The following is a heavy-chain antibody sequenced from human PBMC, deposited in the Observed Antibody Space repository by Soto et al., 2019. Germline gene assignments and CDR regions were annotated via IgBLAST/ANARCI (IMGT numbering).Heavy chain of an antibody. Sequence: GGSLRLSCAASGFTFSSYAMSWVRQAPGKGLEWVSAISGSGGSTYYADSVKGRFTISRDNSKNTLYLQMNSLRAEDTAVYYCAQDPPGPYYDFWSGYYSYYGMDVWGQGTTVTVSS. CDR1: GFTFSSYA. V-gene: IGHV3-23*01. D-gene: IGHD3-3*01. J-gene: IGHJ6*02. CDR3: AQDPPGPYYDFWSGYYSYYGMDV. CDR2: ISGSGGST.